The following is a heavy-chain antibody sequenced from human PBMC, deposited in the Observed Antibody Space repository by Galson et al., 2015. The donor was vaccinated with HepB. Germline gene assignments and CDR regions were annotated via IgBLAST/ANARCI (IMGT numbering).Heavy chain of an antibody. V-gene: IGHV3-15*01. CDR1: GFTFSNAW. J-gene: IGHJ2*01. D-gene: IGHD3-22*01. Sequence: SLRLSCAASGFTFSNAWMSWVRQAPGKGLEWVGRIKSKTDGGTTDYAAPVKGRFTISRDDSKNTLYLQMNSLKTEDTAVYYCTTEQTYYYDSGGYYKARYSDLSGPGTLVTAS. CDR3: TTEQTYYYDSGGYYKARYSDL. CDR2: IKSKTDGGTT.